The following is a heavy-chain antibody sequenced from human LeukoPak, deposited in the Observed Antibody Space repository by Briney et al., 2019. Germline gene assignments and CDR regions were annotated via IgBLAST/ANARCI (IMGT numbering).Heavy chain of an antibody. D-gene: IGHD4-11*01. Sequence: PGGSLRLSCAASGLTVGHHYMHWVRQSPGQGLVWVSYVNTDGTTTTYADSVKGRFASSRDNAKNMVYLQMSSLRAEDTAVYYCVRDAPQSQFDYWGRGALVTVSS. CDR3: VRDAPQSQFDY. V-gene: IGHV3-74*03. J-gene: IGHJ4*02. CDR2: VNTDGTTT. CDR1: GLTVGHHY.